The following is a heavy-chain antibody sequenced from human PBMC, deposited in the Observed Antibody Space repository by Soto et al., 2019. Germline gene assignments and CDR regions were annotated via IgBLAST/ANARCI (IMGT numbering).Heavy chain of an antibody. D-gene: IGHD2-15*01. V-gene: IGHV3-23*01. J-gene: IGHJ4*02. CDR2: ISGSGGRT. CDR3: AKVEYCSGGSCYSIDY. CDR1: GFTFSSYP. Sequence: EVQLLDSGGGLVQVGGSLRISCAASGFTFSSYPMTWFRQAPGKGLEWVSSISGSGGRTYYADSVKGRFTISRDNSQNTLYLQMNCLRAEDTAVYYCAKVEYCSGGSCYSIDYWGQGTLVTVSS.